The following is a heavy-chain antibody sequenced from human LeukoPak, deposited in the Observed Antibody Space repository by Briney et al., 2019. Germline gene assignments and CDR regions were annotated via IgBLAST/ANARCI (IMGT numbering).Heavy chain of an antibody. CDR2: ISSSSSYI. CDR1: GFTFSSYS. D-gene: IGHD1-26*01. Sequence: GGSLRLSCAASGFTFSSYSMNWVRQAPGKGLEWVSSISSSSSYIYYADSVKGRFTISRDNAKNSLYLQMNSLRAEDTAVYYCARDPYSGSYGNYYYYFMDVWGKGITVTISS. J-gene: IGHJ6*03. V-gene: IGHV3-21*01. CDR3: ARDPYSGSYGNYYYYFMDV.